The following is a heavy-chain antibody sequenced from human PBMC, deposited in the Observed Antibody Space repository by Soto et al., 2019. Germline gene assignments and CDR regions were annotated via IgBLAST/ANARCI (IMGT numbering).Heavy chain of an antibody. J-gene: IGHJ4*02. CDR3: ARHLGSSVHY. Sequence: SEALSLTCTVSGGSLSRGDYYWSWIRQPPGKGLELIGYVYYSGSTYYNPSLKSRVNISVDTSKNQFSLKLSSVTAADTAVDYCARHLGSSVHYSGQGTLVTVS. D-gene: IGHD6-6*01. CDR1: GGSLSRGDYY. CDR2: VYYSGST. V-gene: IGHV4-30-4*01.